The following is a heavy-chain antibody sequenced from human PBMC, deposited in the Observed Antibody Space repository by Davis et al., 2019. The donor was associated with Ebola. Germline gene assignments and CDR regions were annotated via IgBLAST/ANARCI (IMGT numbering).Heavy chain of an antibody. CDR2: IIGGAGST. Sequence: GESLKISCAASGFTFSNSAMTWVRQAPGKGLEWVSSIIGGAGSTYYADSVKGRFTISRENSKNTLYLQMNSLRAEDTAVYYCAKDHDFWSGYSRPDNWFDPWGQGTLVTVSS. J-gene: IGHJ5*02. CDR3: AKDHDFWSGYSRPDNWFDP. D-gene: IGHD3-3*01. V-gene: IGHV3-23*01. CDR1: GFTFSNSA.